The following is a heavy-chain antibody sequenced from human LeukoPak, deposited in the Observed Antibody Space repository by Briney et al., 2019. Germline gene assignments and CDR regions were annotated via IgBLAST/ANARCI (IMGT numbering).Heavy chain of an antibody. CDR1: GVSVSSGTYY. CDR2: IYYSGST. D-gene: IGHD1-1*01. V-gene: IGHV4-61*01. J-gene: IGHJ4*02. CDR3: ARVQRPLDGADY. Sequence: SETLSLTCTVSGVSVSSGTYYWSCIRQPPGKGLEWIGYIYYSGSTYYNPSLKSRVTISVDTSKNLFSLKLSSVTAADTAVYYCARVQRPLDGADYWGEGTLVTVSS.